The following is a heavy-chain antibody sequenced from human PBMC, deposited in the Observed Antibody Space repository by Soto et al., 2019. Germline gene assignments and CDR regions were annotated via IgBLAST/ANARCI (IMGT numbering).Heavy chain of an antibody. V-gene: IGHV3-7*01. D-gene: IGHD6-13*01. J-gene: IGHJ4*02. CDR1: GFTFSSYL. CDR3: ATPAAGTNDY. Sequence: GGSLRLSCAASGFTFSSYLMSWVRQAPGKGLEWVANIKQDGSEKYYVDSVKGRFTISRDNAKNSLYLQMNSLRAEDTAVYYCATPAAGTNDYWGQGTLVTVSS. CDR2: IKQDGSEK.